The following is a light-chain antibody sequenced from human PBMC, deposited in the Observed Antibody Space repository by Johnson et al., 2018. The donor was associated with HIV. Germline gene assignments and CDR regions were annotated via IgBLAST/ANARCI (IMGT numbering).Light chain of an antibody. CDR1: TSNIVNIY. V-gene: IGLV1-51*01. CDR3: GTWDSRLRGGV. Sequence: QSVLTQPPSVSAAPGQKVTISCSASTSNIVNIYISWYQHLPGTAPKLLIYDNTKRPSGIPDRFSGSKSGSSATLGITGLQNGDEADYYCGTWDSRLRGGVFGTGTKVTVL. J-gene: IGLJ1*01. CDR2: DNT.